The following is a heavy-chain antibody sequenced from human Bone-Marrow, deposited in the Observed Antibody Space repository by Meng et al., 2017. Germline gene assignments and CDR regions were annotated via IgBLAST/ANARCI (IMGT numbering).Heavy chain of an antibody. V-gene: IGHV3-74*01. J-gene: IGHJ3*02. Sequence: GESLKISCAASGFTFSSYWMHWVRQAPGKGLMWVSHINGDGGSTSYADSVKGRFTISRDNAKNTLYLRMNSLRDEDTAVYYCARGRGDGYNSYGFNAFDMWGQGTMVTVSS. CDR1: GFTFSSYW. CDR2: INGDGGST. CDR3: ARGRGDGYNSYGFNAFDM. D-gene: IGHD5-24*01.